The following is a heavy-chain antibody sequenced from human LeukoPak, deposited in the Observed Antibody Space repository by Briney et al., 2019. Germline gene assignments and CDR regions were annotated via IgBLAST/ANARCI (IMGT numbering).Heavy chain of an antibody. CDR1: GGSISSYY. Sequence: SETLSLTCTVSGGSISSYYWRWIRQPPGKGLEWIGYIYYSGSTNYNPSLKSRVTISVDTSKNQFSLKLSSVTAADTAVYYCATNYYGDAFDIWGQGTMVTVSS. V-gene: IGHV4-59*01. D-gene: IGHD3-10*01. J-gene: IGHJ3*02. CDR3: ATNYYGDAFDI. CDR2: IYYSGST.